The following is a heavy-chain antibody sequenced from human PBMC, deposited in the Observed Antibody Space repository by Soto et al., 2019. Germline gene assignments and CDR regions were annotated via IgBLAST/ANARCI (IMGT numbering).Heavy chain of an antibody. CDR3: AREWGYGDFFLDY. Sequence: SETLSLTCTVSGGSISSYYWSWIRQPPGKGLEWIGYIYYSGSTNYNPSLKSRVTISVDTSKNQFSLKLSSVTAADTAVYYCAREWGYGDFFLDYWGQGTLVTVSS. V-gene: IGHV4-59*01. CDR1: GGSISSYY. CDR2: IYYSGST. D-gene: IGHD4-17*01. J-gene: IGHJ4*02.